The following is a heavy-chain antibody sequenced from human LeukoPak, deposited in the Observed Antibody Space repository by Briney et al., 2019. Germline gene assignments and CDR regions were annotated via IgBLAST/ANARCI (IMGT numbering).Heavy chain of an antibody. D-gene: IGHD1-7*01. CDR1: GFTFNHYW. CDR3: ESTTGP. V-gene: IGHV3-7*03. J-gene: IGHJ5*02. Sequence: AGGSLRLSCAASGFTFNHYWMRWVRQAPGKGLEWVATIKGDGSKKDYVDSVRGRFTVSIDNAKNSLYLQMNSLTVEDTAIYYCESTTGPWGQGTLVTVSS. CDR2: IKGDGSKK.